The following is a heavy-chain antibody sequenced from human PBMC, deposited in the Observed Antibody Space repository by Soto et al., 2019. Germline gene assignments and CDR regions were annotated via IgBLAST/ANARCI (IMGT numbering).Heavy chain of an antibody. CDR3: VRGNGGMDL. J-gene: IGHJ6*02. V-gene: IGHV3-48*03. CDR2: IDTRGTST. Sequence: PGGSLRLSCVSSGFTFSQYDMNWVRQAPGRGLEFVARIDTRGTSTYFADSVEGRFTISRDNAKNSLYLQLNSLRVADSGVYHCVRGNGGMDLWGQGTPVTVSS. CDR1: GFTFSQYD.